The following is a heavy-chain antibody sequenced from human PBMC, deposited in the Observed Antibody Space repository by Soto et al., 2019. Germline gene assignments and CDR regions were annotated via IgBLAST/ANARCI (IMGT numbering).Heavy chain of an antibody. J-gene: IGHJ6*02. Sequence: QPGGSLRLSCAASGFTFSSYGMHWVRQAPGKGLEWVAVISYDGSNKYYADSVKGRFTISRDNSKDTLYLQMNSLRAEDTAVYYCANLHDFWSGYSDPYYYYGMDVWGQGTTVTVSS. D-gene: IGHD3-3*01. CDR1: GFTFSSYG. CDR2: ISYDGSNK. CDR3: ANLHDFWSGYSDPYYYYGMDV. V-gene: IGHV3-30*18.